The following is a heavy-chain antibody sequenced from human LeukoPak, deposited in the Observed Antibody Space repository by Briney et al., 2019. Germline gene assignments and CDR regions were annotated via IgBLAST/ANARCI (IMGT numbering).Heavy chain of an antibody. CDR2: ISGSGGST. CDR1: GFTFSSYA. J-gene: IGHJ4*02. Sequence: GGSLRLSCAASGFTFSSYAMSWVRHAPGKGLEWVSAISGSGGSTYYADSVKGRFTISRDNSKNTLYLQMNSLRAEDTAVYYCAKGAGGYSGYGTLDYWGQGTLVTVSS. D-gene: IGHD5-12*01. V-gene: IGHV3-23*01. CDR3: AKGAGGYSGYGTLDY.